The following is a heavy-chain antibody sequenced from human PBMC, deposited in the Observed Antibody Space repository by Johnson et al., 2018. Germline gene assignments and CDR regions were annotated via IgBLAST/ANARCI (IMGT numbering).Heavy chain of an antibody. Sequence: QVQLQESGPGLVKPSETLSLTCTVSGASIRNFYWSWIRQPPGTGLEWIGYSFYSGSTTYNPSLKSRVTISVDTSKNQVSLNLSSVTAADTAVYFCARYCSGSSCYGAASDIWGQGTVVTVSS. CDR2: SFYSGST. CDR3: ARYCSGSSCYGAASDI. J-gene: IGHJ3*02. CDR1: GASIRNFY. V-gene: IGHV4-59*01. D-gene: IGHD2-15*01.